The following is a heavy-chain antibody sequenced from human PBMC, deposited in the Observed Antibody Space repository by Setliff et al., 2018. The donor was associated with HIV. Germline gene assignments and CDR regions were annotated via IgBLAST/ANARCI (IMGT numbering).Heavy chain of an antibody. J-gene: IGHJ3*02. Sequence: GASVKVSCKASGYAFTNYDINWVRQATGQALEWMGWINSASGGTNYAQNFQGRVTVTRDTSINTAYVELNSLKSDDTAVYYCARDYLHVFDIWGQGTMVT. CDR3: ARDYLHVFDI. CDR1: GYAFTNYD. CDR2: INSASGGT. V-gene: IGHV1-2*02.